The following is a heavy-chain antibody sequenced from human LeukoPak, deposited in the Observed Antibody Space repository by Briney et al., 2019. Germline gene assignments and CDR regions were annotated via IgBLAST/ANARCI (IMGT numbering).Heavy chain of an antibody. CDR1: GGSISSYY. D-gene: IGHD6-13*01. Sequence: SETLSLTCTVSGGSISSYYWSWIRQPPGKGLEWIGSIYHSGSTYYNPSLKSRVTISVDTSKNQFSLKLSSVTAADTAVYYCASSYSSSWYWFDPWGQGTLVTVSS. CDR2: IYHSGST. J-gene: IGHJ5*02. V-gene: IGHV4-59*08. CDR3: ASSYSSSWYWFDP.